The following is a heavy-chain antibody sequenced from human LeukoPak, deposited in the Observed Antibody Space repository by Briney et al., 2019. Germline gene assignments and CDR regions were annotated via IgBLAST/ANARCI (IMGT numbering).Heavy chain of an antibody. CDR1: GFTFSSYA. CDR2: ISYDGSNK. V-gene: IGHV3-30-3*01. Sequence: GRSLRLSCAASGFTFSSYAMHWVRQAPGKGLEWVAVISYDGSNKYYADSVKGRFTISRDNSKNTLYLQMNSLRAEDTAKYYCAKEGGSIVGGTIPFDHWGQGTLVTVSS. D-gene: IGHD1-26*01. J-gene: IGHJ4*02. CDR3: AKEGGSIVGGTIPFDH.